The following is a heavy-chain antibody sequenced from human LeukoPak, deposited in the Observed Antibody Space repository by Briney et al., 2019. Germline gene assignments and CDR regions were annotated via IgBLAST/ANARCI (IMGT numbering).Heavy chain of an antibody. Sequence: PGGSLRLSCAASGFTFSSYTMTWVRQAPGKGLEWLSCISISGGTIFYADSVKGRFTISRDNAKNSLYLQMNRLRDEDTAVYYCARGTGAYYYWGQGTLVTVSS. D-gene: IGHD3-16*01. CDR1: GFTFSSYT. V-gene: IGHV3-48*02. CDR3: ARGTGAYYY. CDR2: ISISGGTI. J-gene: IGHJ4*02.